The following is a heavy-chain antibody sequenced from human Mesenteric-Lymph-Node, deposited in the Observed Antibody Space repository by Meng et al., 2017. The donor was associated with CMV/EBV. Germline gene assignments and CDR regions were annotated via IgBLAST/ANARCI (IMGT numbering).Heavy chain of an antibody. V-gene: IGHV4-39*01. CDR2: IFYSGDI. J-gene: IGHJ4*02. CDR1: AGSISSDNNY. D-gene: IGHD1-14*01. CDR3: ARSPSITPFDY. Sequence: SETLSLTCTVSAGSISSDNNYWGWIRQPPGKGLEWIANIFYSGDIYYNPSLRSRVTISLDTSKNQFSLRLSSVTAADTAVYYCARSPSITPFDYWGQGILVTVSS.